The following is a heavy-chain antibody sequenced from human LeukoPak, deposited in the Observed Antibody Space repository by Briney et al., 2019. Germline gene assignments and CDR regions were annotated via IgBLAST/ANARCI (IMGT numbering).Heavy chain of an antibody. D-gene: IGHD3-10*01. Sequence: GGSLRLSCTASGFTFSSYAMNWVCQAPGKGLEWVSAISGSGGTTYNADSVRGRFTISRDNSKNTLYLQMESLRAEDTAVYYCARGLTMVRGVLRWFDPWGQGTLVTVSS. CDR3: ARGLTMVRGVLRWFDP. V-gene: IGHV3-23*01. CDR2: ISGSGGTT. J-gene: IGHJ5*02. CDR1: GFTFSSYA.